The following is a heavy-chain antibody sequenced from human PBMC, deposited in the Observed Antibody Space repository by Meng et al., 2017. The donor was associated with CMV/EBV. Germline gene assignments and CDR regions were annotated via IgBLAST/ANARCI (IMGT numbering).Heavy chain of an antibody. D-gene: IGHD5-18*01. CDR1: GGPVSSASYY. V-gene: IGHV4-61*01. CDR3: ARGGYSYGFDY. CDR2: ISYSGST. Sequence: GPLRPSGTVSGGPVSSASYYWSWIRQPPGKGLEWIGYISYSGSTNYNPSLKSRVTLSVDTSKNQVSLKLSSVTAADTALYYCARGGYSYGFDYWGQGTLVTVSS. J-gene: IGHJ4*02.